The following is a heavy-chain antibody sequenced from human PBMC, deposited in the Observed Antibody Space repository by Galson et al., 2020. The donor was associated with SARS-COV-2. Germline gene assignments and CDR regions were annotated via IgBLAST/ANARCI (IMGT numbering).Heavy chain of an antibody. CDR3: ATGPPYGDYRWFDP. Sequence: ASVTVSCKVSGYTLTELSMHWLRQAPGKGLEWMGGFDPEDGETIYAQKFQGRVTMTEDTSTDTAYMALSSLRSEDTAVYYCATGPPYGDYRWFDPWGQGTLVTVSS. D-gene: IGHD4-17*01. J-gene: IGHJ5*02. CDR2: FDPEDGET. V-gene: IGHV1-24*01. CDR1: GYTLTELS.